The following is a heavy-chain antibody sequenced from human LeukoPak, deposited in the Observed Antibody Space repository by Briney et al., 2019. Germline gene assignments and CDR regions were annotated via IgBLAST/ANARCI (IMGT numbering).Heavy chain of an antibody. V-gene: IGHV4-34*01. D-gene: IGHD6-19*01. Sequence: SETLSLTCAVYGGSFSGYYWSWIRQPPVKGLEWIGEINHSGSTNYNPSLRSRVTISVDTSKNQFSLKLSSVTAADTAVYYCARGLSGWYGGAYDYWGQGTLVTVSS. CDR3: ARGLSGWYGGAYDY. CDR1: GGSFSGYY. CDR2: INHSGST. J-gene: IGHJ4*02.